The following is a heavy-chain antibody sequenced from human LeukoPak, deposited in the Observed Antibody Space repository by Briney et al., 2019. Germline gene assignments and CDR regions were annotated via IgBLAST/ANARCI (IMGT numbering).Heavy chain of an antibody. CDR3: ARGNRWFDP. Sequence: GESLKISCKGSGYIFTSYWIGWVRQMPGKGLEWMGIISPGDSDTAYSPSFQGQVTISADKSINTAYLQWNSLKASDTAMYYCARGNRWFDPWGQGTLVTVSS. J-gene: IGHJ5*02. V-gene: IGHV5-51*01. CDR1: GYIFTSYW. CDR2: ISPGDSDT.